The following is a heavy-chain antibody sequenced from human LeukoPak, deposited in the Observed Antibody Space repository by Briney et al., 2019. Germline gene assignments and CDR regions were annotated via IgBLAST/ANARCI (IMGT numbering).Heavy chain of an antibody. CDR1: GFVFSTYG. CDR2: IWHDGINT. CDR3: AAVLAEGYIDY. Sequence: PGGSLRLSCAASGFVFSTYGMHWVRQAPGRGLEWVADIWHDGINTHYADSVKGRFTISRDISRNTLYLQMDSLRADDTAVYYCAAVLAEGYIDYWGQGTVVTVSS. D-gene: IGHD2-2*02. V-gene: IGHV3-33*01. J-gene: IGHJ4*02.